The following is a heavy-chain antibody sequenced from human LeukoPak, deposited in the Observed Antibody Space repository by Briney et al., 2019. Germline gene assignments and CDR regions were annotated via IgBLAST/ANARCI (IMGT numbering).Heavy chain of an antibody. J-gene: IGHJ2*01. V-gene: IGHV3-30*02. CDR1: GFTFSSYG. D-gene: IGHD3-10*02. CDR3: ARELVSSGTGYFDL. Sequence: GGSLRLSCAASGFTFSSYGMHWVRQAPGKGLEWVAFIRYDGSNKYYADSVKGRFTISRDNSKNTLYLQMNSLRADDTAVYYCARELVSSGTGYFDLWGRGTLVTVSS. CDR2: IRYDGSNK.